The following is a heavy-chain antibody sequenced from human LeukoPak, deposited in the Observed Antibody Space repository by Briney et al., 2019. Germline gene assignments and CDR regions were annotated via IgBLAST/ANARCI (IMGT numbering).Heavy chain of an antibody. J-gene: IGHJ4*02. CDR2: ISSSGSTI. D-gene: IGHD3-10*01. CDR3: AGTYYYGSGIYDF. V-gene: IGHV3-11*04. Sequence: GGSLRLSCAASGFTFSRYYMSWIRQAPGKGLEWVSYISSSGSTIYYADSVKGRFTISRDNAKNSLYLQMNSLRAEDTAVYYCAGTYYYGSGIYDFWGQGTLVTVSS. CDR1: GFTFSRYY.